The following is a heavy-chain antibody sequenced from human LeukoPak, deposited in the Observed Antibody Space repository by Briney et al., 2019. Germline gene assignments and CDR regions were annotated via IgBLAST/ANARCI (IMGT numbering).Heavy chain of an antibody. D-gene: IGHD3-10*01. CDR1: GGSISSGGYS. V-gene: IGHV4-30-2*01. CDR3: ARTVRVRRVMKNRGVARYYYYMDV. CDR2: IYHSGST. Sequence: PSETLSLTCAVSGGSISSGGYSWSWIRQPPGKGLEWIGYIYHSGSTYYNPSLKSRVTMSVDTSKNQVSLNLRSVTAADTADYYCARTVRVRRVMKNRGVARYYYYMDVWGKGTTVTVSS. J-gene: IGHJ6*03.